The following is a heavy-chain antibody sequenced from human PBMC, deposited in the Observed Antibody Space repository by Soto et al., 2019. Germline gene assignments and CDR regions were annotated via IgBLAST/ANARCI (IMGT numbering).Heavy chain of an antibody. D-gene: IGHD6-13*01. Sequence: PSETLSLTCAVSGGSISSSNWWSWVRQPPGKGLEWIGEIYHSGSTNYNPSLKSRVTISVDKPKNQFSLKLSSVTAADTAVYYCARARIAAAGPYYYYYGMDVWGQGTTVTVSS. CDR2: IYHSGST. CDR1: GGSISSSNW. J-gene: IGHJ6*02. V-gene: IGHV4-4*02. CDR3: ARARIAAAGPYYYYYGMDV.